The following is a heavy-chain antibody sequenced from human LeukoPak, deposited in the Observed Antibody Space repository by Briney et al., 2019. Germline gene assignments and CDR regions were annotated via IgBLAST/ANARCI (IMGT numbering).Heavy chain of an antibody. CDR2: ISGHNGDT. Sequence: GASVKVSCKASGGTFSSYGITWVRQAPGQGLEWMGWISGHNGDTNYAQKYQGRVTMTTDASTNTAYMELRSLRSDDTAVYYCAKDHVGGGSYSSGERVSWGQGTLVTVSS. CDR3: AKDHVGGGSYSSGERVS. CDR1: GGTFSSYG. D-gene: IGHD1-26*01. V-gene: IGHV1-18*01. J-gene: IGHJ5*02.